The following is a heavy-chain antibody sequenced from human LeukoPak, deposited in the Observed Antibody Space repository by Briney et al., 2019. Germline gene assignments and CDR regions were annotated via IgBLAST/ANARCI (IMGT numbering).Heavy chain of an antibody. CDR3: ARGLHSSGWNNWFDP. V-gene: IGHV1-8*02. D-gene: IGHD6-19*01. J-gene: IGHJ5*02. Sequence: ASVKVSCKASGGTFSSYAISWVRQAAGQGLEWMGWMNPNSGNTAYAQKFQGRVSMTRTTSISTAYMELSSLRSEDTAVYYCARGLHSSGWNNWFDPWGQGTLVTVSS. CDR2: MNPNSGNT. CDR1: GGTFSSYA.